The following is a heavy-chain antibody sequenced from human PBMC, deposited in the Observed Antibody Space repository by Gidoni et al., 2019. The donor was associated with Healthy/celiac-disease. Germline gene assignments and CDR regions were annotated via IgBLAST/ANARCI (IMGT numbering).Heavy chain of an antibody. J-gene: IGHJ4*02. Sequence: RVTISVDTSKNQFSLKLSSVTAADTAVYYCARIGGYDHNDYWGQGTLVTVSS. D-gene: IGHD3-10*01. V-gene: IGHV4-30-2*04. CDR3: ARIGGYDHNDY.